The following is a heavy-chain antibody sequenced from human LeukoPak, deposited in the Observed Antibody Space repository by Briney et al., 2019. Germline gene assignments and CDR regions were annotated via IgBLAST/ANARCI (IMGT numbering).Heavy chain of an antibody. D-gene: IGHD3-22*01. CDR1: GYTLTELS. Sequence: ASVKVSCKVSGYTLTELSMHWVRQAPGKGLEWMGGFDPEDGETIYAQKFQGRVTMTEDTSTSTAYMELRSLRSDDTAVYYCARDKDYYDSSGSGDWGQGTLVTVSS. V-gene: IGHV1-24*01. CDR3: ARDKDYYDSSGSGD. CDR2: FDPEDGET. J-gene: IGHJ4*02.